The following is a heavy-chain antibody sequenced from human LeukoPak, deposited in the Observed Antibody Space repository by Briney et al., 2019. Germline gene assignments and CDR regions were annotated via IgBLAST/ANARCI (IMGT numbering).Heavy chain of an antibody. CDR3: ATIVRGGASFDI. V-gene: IGHV4-59*01. CDR1: GVSISSNY. CDR2: VSYSGHS. D-gene: IGHD1-26*01. J-gene: IGHJ3*02. Sequence: SETLSLTCTVSGVSISSNYCSWIRQSPGKGLEWIAYVSYSGHSNSNPSLRSRVTTSVDTSKNQFSLRLNTVTAADTAVYYCATIVRGGASFDIWGRGTMVTVSS.